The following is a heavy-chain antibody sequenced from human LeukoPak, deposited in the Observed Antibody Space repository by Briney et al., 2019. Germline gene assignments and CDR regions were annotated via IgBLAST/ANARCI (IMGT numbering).Heavy chain of an antibody. CDR2: IYKIGTT. CDR3: VIGVGWQPDY. CDR1: GDSVTGYF. D-gene: IGHD2-15*01. J-gene: IGHJ4*02. V-gene: IGHV4-59*02. Sequence: SETLSLTCTVFGDSVTGYFLNWGREPPRKGLEWIGHIYKIGTTNYNPSLKSRLTISADTSKNQFSLQLRSVTAADTAVYYCVIGVGWQPDYWGQGALVTVSS.